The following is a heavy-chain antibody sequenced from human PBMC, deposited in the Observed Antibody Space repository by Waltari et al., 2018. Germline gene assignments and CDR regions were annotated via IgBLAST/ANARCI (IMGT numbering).Heavy chain of an antibody. J-gene: IGHJ4*02. CDR2: INPGGGST. CDR3: ARGRSGVAVDY. V-gene: IGHV1-46*01. Sequence: QVQLVQSGAEVKKPGASVKVSCKASGYTFTSYYMHWVRQAPGQGLEWMGIINPGGGSTSYAKKFQGRVSMTRDTSTSTGYMELSSLRSEDTAVYYWARGRSGVAVDYWGQGTLVTVSS. D-gene: IGHD2-15*01. CDR1: GYTFTSYY.